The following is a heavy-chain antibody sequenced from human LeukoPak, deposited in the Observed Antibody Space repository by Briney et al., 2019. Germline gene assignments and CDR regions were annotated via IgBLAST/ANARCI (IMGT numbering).Heavy chain of an antibody. V-gene: IGHV4-61*02. J-gene: IGHJ4*02. CDR1: GGSISSGSYY. CDR3: ASIYSSEPAN. D-gene: IGHD4-11*01. CDR2: IYTSGST. Sequence: SQTLSLTCTVSGGSISSGSYYWSWIRQPAGKGLEWIGRIYTSGSTYYNPSLKSRVTISVDTSKNQFSLKLSSVTAADTAVYYCASIYSSEPANWGQGTLVTVSS.